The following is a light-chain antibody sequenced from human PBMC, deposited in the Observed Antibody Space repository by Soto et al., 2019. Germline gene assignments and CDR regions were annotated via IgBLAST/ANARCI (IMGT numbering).Light chain of an antibody. CDR1: QTINTY. V-gene: IGKV1-39*01. J-gene: IGKJ4*01. CDR3: QQSYSTRLT. CDR2: AAS. Sequence: DIQLTQSPSSVSASVGGRVTITCRASQTINTYVNWYQQKPGKAPKLLIYAASTLQSGVPSRFSGSGSGTDFTLAISSLQPELFATYYCQQSYSTRLTFGGSTKVEI.